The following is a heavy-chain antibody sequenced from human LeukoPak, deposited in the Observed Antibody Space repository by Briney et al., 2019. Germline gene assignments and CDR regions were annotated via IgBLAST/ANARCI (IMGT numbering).Heavy chain of an antibody. CDR1: GGSISSGGYY. J-gene: IGHJ4*02. CDR2: IYYSGST. CDR3: ASLYSGYGLFDY. D-gene: IGHD5-12*01. V-gene: IGHV4-31*03. Sequence: PSQTLSLTCTVSGGSISSGGYYWSWLRQHPGKGLEWIGYIYYSGSTYYNPSLKSRVTISVDTSKNQFSLRLSSVTAADTAVYYCASLYSGYGLFDYWGQGTLVTVSS.